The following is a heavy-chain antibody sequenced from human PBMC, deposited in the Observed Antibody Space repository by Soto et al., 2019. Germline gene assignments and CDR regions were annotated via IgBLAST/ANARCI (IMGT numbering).Heavy chain of an antibody. V-gene: IGHV1-2*04. Sequence: ASVKVSCKASGYTFTGYYMHWVRQAPGQGLEWMGWINPNSGGTNYAQKFQGWVTMTRDTSISTAYMELSRLRSDDTAVYYCARDRGDPGAVNWFDPWGQGTLVTVSS. J-gene: IGHJ5*02. CDR1: GYTFTGYY. CDR2: INPNSGGT. CDR3: ARDRGDPGAVNWFDP. D-gene: IGHD4-17*01.